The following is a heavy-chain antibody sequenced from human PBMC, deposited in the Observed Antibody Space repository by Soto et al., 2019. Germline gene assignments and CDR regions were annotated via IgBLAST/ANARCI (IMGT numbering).Heavy chain of an antibody. D-gene: IGHD6-19*01. CDR3: AKDGGWSLAVAGLFDY. Sequence: HLLEYGGGLVQPGGSLRLSCVVSGSTFSSDDMSWVRQAPGRGLEWVSGISDSGGSTYYADSVKGRFTISRDNAKNTLYLQMKSLRVEDTALYYCAKDGGWSLAVAGLFDYWGPGTQVTVSS. CDR1: GSTFSSDD. V-gene: IGHV3-23*01. CDR2: ISDSGGST. J-gene: IGHJ4*02.